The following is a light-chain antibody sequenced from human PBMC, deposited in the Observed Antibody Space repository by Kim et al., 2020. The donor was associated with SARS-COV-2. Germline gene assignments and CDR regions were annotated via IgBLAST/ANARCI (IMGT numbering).Light chain of an antibody. CDR3: AVWDDSRSGPWL. Sequence: RVTISCSGTHTNIVTHFGYLHQLLPGTAPKRLIFRNDQRPSGIPDRFSGSKSGPSASLAISGLRPDDEATYYCAVWDDSRSGPWLFGGGTQLTVL. CDR2: RND. V-gene: IGLV1-47*01. CDR1: HTNIVTHF. J-gene: IGLJ3*02.